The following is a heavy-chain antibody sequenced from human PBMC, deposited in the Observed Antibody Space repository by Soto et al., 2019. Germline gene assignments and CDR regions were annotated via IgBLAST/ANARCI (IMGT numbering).Heavy chain of an antibody. D-gene: IGHD3-9*01. CDR1: GYTFTSYY. CDR2: INPSGGST. Sequence: GASVKVSCKASGYTFTSYYMHWVRQTPGQGLEWMGIINPSGGSTSYAQKFQGRVTMTRDTSTSTVYMELSSLRSEDTAVYYCARAFCHYDILTAMTPYYYYYGMDVWGQGTTVTVSS. J-gene: IGHJ6*02. V-gene: IGHV1-46*01. CDR3: ARAFCHYDILTAMTPYYYYYGMDV.